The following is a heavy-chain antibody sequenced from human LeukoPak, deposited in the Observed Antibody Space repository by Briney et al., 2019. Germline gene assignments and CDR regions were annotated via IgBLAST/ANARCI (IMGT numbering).Heavy chain of an antibody. CDR1: GYSISSGYY. Sequence: SETLSLTCTVSGYSISSGYYWGWIRQPPGKGLEWIGFIYGDGSTKYNPSLKSRVTMSVDTSKNQFSLKLSSATAADSAVYYCARDKDSRTNHAKIRYDVWGQGTMVTVSS. CDR2: IYGDGST. D-gene: IGHD1-26*01. V-gene: IGHV4-38-2*02. J-gene: IGHJ3*01. CDR3: ARDKDSRTNHAKIRYDV.